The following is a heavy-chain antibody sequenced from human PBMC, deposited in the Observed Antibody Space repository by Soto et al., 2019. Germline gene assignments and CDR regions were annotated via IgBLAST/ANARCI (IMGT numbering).Heavy chain of an antibody. J-gene: IGHJ2*01. CDR1: GFTFSSYA. CDR3: ARESGEHDVWGSYRYPWYFDL. D-gene: IGHD3-16*02. CDR2: ISYDGSNK. V-gene: IGHV3-30-3*01. Sequence: QVQLVESGGGVVQPGRSLRLSCAASGFTFSSYAMHWVRQAPGKGLEWVAVISYDGSNKYYADSVKGRFTISRDNSKNTLYLQMNSLRAEDTAGYYCARESGEHDVWGSYRYPWYFDLWGRGTLVTVSS.